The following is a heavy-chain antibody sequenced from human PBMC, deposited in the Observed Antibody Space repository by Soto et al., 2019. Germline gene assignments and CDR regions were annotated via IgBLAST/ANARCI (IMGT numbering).Heavy chain of an antibody. J-gene: IGHJ4*02. CDR2: MNPNSGNT. CDR3: ARVGYYYDSSGYYLSFDY. V-gene: IGHV1-8*01. D-gene: IGHD3-22*01. Sequence: ASVKVSCKASGYTFTSYDINWVRQATGQWLEWMGWMNPNSGNTGYAQKFQGRVTMTRNTSISTAYMELSSLRSEDTAVYYCARVGYYYDSSGYYLSFDYWGQGPLVTVSS. CDR1: GYTFTSYD.